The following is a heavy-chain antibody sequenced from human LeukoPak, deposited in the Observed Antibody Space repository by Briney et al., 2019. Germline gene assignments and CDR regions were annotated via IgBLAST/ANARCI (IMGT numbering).Heavy chain of an antibody. V-gene: IGHV3-21*01. CDR2: ISSSSSYI. J-gene: IGHJ4*02. CDR1: GFTFSSYS. Sequence: PGGSLRLSCAASGFTFSSYSMNWVRQAPGKGLEWVSSISSSSSYIYYADSVEGRFTISRDNAKNSLYLQMNSLRAEDTAVYYCARDPDFSSGWYFDYWGQGTLVTVSS. D-gene: IGHD6-19*01. CDR3: ARDPDFSSGWYFDY.